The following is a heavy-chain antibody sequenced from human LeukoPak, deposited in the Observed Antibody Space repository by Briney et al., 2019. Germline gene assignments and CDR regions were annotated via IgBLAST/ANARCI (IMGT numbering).Heavy chain of an antibody. CDR1: GFTFSSYA. V-gene: IGHV3-30*01. CDR2: ISYDGSNK. Sequence: GGSLRLFCAASGFTFSSYAMHWGRQAPGRGLEGGAVISYDGSNKYYADSVKGRFTISRDNSKNTLYLQMNSLRAEDTAVYYCAREGKWELLLDYWGQGTLVTVSS. D-gene: IGHD1-26*01. J-gene: IGHJ4*02. CDR3: AREGKWELLLDY.